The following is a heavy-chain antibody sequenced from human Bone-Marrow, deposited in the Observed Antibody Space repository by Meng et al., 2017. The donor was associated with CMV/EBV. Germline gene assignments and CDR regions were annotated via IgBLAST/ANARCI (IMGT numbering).Heavy chain of an antibody. CDR1: GFTFSSYW. D-gene: IGHD6-19*01. J-gene: IGHJ4*02. CDR2: INSDGSST. CDR3: ARESSSSGWLRR. V-gene: IGHV3-74*01. Sequence: LSLTCAASGFTFSSYWMSWVRQAPGKGLVWVSRINSDGSSTSYADSVKGRFTISRDNAKNTLYLQMNSLRAEDTAVYYCARESSSSGWLRRWGQGTLVTVSS.